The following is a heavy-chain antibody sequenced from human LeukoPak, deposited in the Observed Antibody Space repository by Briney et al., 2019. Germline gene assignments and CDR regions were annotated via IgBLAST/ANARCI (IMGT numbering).Heavy chain of an antibody. CDR3: AREAAAGWY. J-gene: IGHJ4*02. Sequence: GGSLRLSCATSGFTFRSFGMHWVRQAPGKGLEWVTFIRFDGTKKYYADSVKGRFTISRDNSKNTLYLQMNSLRAEDTAVYYCAREAAAGWYWGQGTLVTVSS. V-gene: IGHV3-30*02. CDR1: GFTFRSFG. D-gene: IGHD6-13*01. CDR2: IRFDGTKK.